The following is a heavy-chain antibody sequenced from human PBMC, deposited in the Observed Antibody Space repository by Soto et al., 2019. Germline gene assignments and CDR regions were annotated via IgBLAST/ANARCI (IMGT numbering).Heavy chain of an antibody. D-gene: IGHD6-13*01. CDR3: ARELGQQLVDY. CDR1: GYTFNSYG. Sequence: VQLVQSGAEVKKPGASVKVSCKASGYTFNSYGISWVRQAPGQGLEWMGWINGYNGNTKYAQKPQXXVTMTTDTSTSTAYMELRSLRSDDTAVYYCARELGQQLVDYWGQGTLVTVSS. CDR2: INGYNGNT. J-gene: IGHJ4*02. V-gene: IGHV1-18*01.